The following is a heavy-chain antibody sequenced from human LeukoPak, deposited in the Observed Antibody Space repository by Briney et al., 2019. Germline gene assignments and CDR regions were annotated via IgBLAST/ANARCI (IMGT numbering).Heavy chain of an antibody. D-gene: IGHD5-24*01. CDR3: ARENGYNSFDY. J-gene: IGHJ4*02. Sequence: ASVKVSCKASGYTFTSYGISWVRQAPGQGLEWMGWIIPIFGTANYAQKFQGRVTITADESTSTAYMELSSLRSEDTAVYYCARENGYNSFDYWGQGTLVTVSS. CDR1: GYTFTSYG. V-gene: IGHV1-69*13. CDR2: IIPIFGTA.